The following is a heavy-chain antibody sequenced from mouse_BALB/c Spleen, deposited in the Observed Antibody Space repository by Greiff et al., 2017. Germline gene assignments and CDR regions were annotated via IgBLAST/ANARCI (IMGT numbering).Heavy chain of an antibody. CDR1: GFAFSSYD. D-gene: IGHD2-3*01. V-gene: IGHV5-12-1*01. J-gene: IGHJ3*01. CDR2: ISSGGGST. CDR3: ARQDGYYRFAY. Sequence: EVKVVESGGGLVKPGGSLKLSCAASGFAFSSYDMSWVRQTPEKRLEWVAYISSGGGSTYYPDTVKGRFTISRDNAKNTLYLQMSSLKSEDTAMYYCARQDGYYRFAYWGQGTLVTVSA.